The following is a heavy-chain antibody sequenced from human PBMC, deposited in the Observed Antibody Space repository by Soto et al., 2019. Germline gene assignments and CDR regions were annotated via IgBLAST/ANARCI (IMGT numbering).Heavy chain of an antibody. D-gene: IGHD3-22*01. CDR3: ARGSPYYYDSSGYWPFDY. CDR2: IYYSGST. CDR1: GGSISSGDYY. J-gene: IGHJ4*02. V-gene: IGHV4-30-4*01. Sequence: SETLSLTCTVSGGSISSGDYYWSWIRQPPGKGLEWIGYIYYSGSTYYNPSLKSRVTISVDTSKNQFSLKLSSVTAADTAVYYCARGSPYYYDSSGYWPFDYWGQGTLVTVSS.